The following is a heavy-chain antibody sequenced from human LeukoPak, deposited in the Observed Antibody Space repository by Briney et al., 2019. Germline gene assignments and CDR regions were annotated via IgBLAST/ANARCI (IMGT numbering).Heavy chain of an antibody. D-gene: IGHD2-8*02. CDR1: GGSISSSTYY. CDR3: ARDHMGLSTSGGIRGGVY. CDR2: IYDSGST. Sequence: SETLSLTCTVSGGSISSSTYYWGCIRQPPGKGLECIGSIYDSGSTYSNPSLKSRLTISVDTSKNQFSLRLRSVTAADTAVYYCARDHMGLSTSGGIRGGVYWGQGTLVTVSS. V-gene: IGHV4-39*07. J-gene: IGHJ4*02.